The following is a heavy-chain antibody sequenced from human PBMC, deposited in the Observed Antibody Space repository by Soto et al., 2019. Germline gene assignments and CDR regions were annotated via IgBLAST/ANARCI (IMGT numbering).Heavy chain of an antibody. J-gene: IGHJ3*02. Sequence: GGSLRLSCAASGFTFSSYGMHWVRQAPGKGLEWVAVISYDGSNKYYADSVKGRFTISRDNSKNTLYLQMNSLRAEDTAVYYCAKGYYGSGSFYTEYDAFDIWGQGTMVTVSS. CDR3: AKGYYGSGSFYTEYDAFDI. V-gene: IGHV3-30*18. CDR1: GFTFSSYG. D-gene: IGHD3-10*01. CDR2: ISYDGSNK.